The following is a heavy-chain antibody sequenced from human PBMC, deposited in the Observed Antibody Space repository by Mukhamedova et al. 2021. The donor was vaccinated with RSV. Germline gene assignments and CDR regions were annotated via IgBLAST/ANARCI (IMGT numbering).Heavy chain of an antibody. CDR3: TTAPTYYDFWSGYFTGIEYY. J-gene: IGHJ4*02. Sequence: GTRDYAAPVNGRFTISRDDSKNTLYLQMNSLKTEDTAVYYCTTAPTYYDFWSGYFTGIEYYWGQGTLVTVSS. D-gene: IGHD3-3*01. V-gene: IGHV3-15*01. CDR2: GTR.